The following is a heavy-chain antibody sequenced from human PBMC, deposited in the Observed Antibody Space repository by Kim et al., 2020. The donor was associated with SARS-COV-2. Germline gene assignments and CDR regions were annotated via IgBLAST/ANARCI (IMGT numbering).Heavy chain of an antibody. Sequence: GGSLRLSCVGSGFTFTTYAMSWVRQAPGKGLEWLISDGGGGDTTFYADSVEGRFTISRDNSKNTVYLQMNSLRDDDTAVYYCATAWALSTGYYTPWAF. CDR2: DGGGGDTT. D-gene: IGHD3-9*01. CDR3: ATAWALSTGYYTPWAF. CDR1: GFTFTTYA. J-gene: IGHJ3*01. V-gene: IGHV3-23*01.